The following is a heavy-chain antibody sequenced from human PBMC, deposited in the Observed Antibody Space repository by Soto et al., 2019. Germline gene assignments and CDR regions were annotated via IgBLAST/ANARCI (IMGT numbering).Heavy chain of an antibody. CDR1: GDTFSCRT. CDR2: INPILSMS. CDR3: ATNYGSGYRAFDY. V-gene: IGHV1-69*02. J-gene: IGHJ4*02. D-gene: IGHD3-10*01. Sequence: CEDRGDTFSCRTSYSARHAPGLGLEWMGRINPILSMSNYAQKFQGRVTITADKSTSTAYMELSSLRSDDTAMYYCATNYGSGYRAFDYWGQGAPVTVSP.